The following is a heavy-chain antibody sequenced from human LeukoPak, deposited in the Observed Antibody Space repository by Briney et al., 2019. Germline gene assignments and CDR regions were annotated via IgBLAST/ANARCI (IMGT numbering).Heavy chain of an antibody. CDR2: IYYSGST. V-gene: IGHV4-59*01. Sequence: SETLSLTCTVSGGSISSYYWSWIRQPPGKGLEWIGYIYYSGSTNYNPSLKSRVTISVDTSKNQFSLKLSSVTAADTAVYYCAREEHHADAFDIWGQGTMVTVSS. CDR3: AREEHHADAFDI. CDR1: GGSISSYY. J-gene: IGHJ3*02.